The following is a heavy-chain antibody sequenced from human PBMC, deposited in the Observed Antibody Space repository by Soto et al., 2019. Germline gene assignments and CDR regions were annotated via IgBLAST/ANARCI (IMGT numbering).Heavy chain of an antibody. J-gene: IGHJ6*02. V-gene: IGHV1-69*13. CDR2: IIPIFGTA. CDR1: GGTFSSYA. Sequence: ASVKVSCKASGGTFSSYAISWVRQAPGQGLEWMGGIIPIFGTANYAQKFQGRVTITADESTSTAYMGLSSLRSEDTAVYYCARSRGWRNYYYYYGMDVWGQGTTVTVSS. D-gene: IGHD6-19*01. CDR3: ARSRGWRNYYYYYGMDV.